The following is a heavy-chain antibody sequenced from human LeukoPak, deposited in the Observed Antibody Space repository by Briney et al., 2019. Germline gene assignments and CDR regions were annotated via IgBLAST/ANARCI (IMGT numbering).Heavy chain of an antibody. CDR3: ARRQFNWGSAFDI. D-gene: IGHD7-27*01. CDR2: IKQDGSEK. J-gene: IGHJ3*02. V-gene: IGHV3-7*01. Sequence: PVGSLRLSCAASGFTFSTYWMSWVRQAPGKGLEWVANIKQDGSEKYYVDSVKGRFTISRDNAKNSLSLQMNSLRTEDTAVYYCARRQFNWGSAFDIWGQGTMVTVSS. CDR1: GFTFSTYW.